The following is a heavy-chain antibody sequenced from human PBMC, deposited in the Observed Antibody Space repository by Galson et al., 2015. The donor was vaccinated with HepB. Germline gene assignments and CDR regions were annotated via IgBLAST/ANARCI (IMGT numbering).Heavy chain of an antibody. V-gene: IGHV1-69*01. J-gene: IGHJ3*02. CDR1: GGTFSSYA. D-gene: IGHD3-22*01. CDR3: ARFGSSGYYDAFDI. CDR2: IIPIFGTA. Sequence: SCKASGGTFSSYAISWVRQAPGQGLEWMGGIIPIFGTANYAQKFQGRVTITADESTSTAYMELSSLRSEDTAVYYCARFGSSGYYDAFDIWGQGTMVTVSS.